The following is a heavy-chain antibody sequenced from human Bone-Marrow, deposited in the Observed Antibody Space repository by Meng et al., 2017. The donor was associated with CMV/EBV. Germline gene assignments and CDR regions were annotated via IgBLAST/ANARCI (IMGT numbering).Heavy chain of an antibody. V-gene: IGHV3-30*02. CDR3: AKDRYLANYFDY. CDR2: IRYDGSNK. J-gene: IGHJ4*02. CDR1: GFTLSSHG. D-gene: IGHD3-9*01. Sequence: GESLKISCAASGFTLSSHGMHWVRQAPGKGLEWVAFIRYDGSNKYYADSVKGRFTISRDNSKNTLYLQMNSLRAEDTAVYYCAKDRYLANYFDYWGQGTLVTVSS.